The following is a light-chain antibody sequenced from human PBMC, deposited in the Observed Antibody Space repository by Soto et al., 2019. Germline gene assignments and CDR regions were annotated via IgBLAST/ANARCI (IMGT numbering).Light chain of an antibody. Sequence: EIVMTQSPATLSVSPGERATLSCRASQSVSSNLAWYQQKAGQAPRLLIYGASTRATGIPARFSGSGSGTEFTLTISILQSEDFAVYYCQQYTIWPRTFGQGTKVEIK. CDR2: GAS. V-gene: IGKV3-15*01. J-gene: IGKJ1*01. CDR1: QSVSSN. CDR3: QQYTIWPRT.